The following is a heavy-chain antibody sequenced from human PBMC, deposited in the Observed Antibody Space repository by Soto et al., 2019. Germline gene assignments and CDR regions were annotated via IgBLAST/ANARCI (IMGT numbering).Heavy chain of an antibody. CDR3: ARHWIAGSSIP. CDR2: IHYSGTS. Sequence: SETLSLTCSVSCDSISSSSQYWGWIRQPPGKVLEWIGSIHYSGTSYYNPSLKSRVTIFVDTSKNQLSLKLSSVTAADTAVYYCARHWIAGSSIPWGQGTLVTVSS. J-gene: IGHJ5*02. CDR1: CDSISSSSQY. V-gene: IGHV4-39*01. D-gene: IGHD2-21*01.